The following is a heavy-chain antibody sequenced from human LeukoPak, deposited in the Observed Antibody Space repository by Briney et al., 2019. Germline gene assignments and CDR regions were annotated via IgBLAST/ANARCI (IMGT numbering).Heavy chain of an antibody. V-gene: IGHV3-74*01. D-gene: IGHD5-24*01. CDR2: INSDGSST. J-gene: IGHJ4*02. CDR3: ATEMAAMVY. CDR1: GFTFSNYW. Sequence: PGGSLRLSCAASGFTFSNYWMHWVRQAPGKGLVWVSHINSDGSSTSYADSVKGRFTISRDNAKNTLYLQMNSLRAEDTAVYYCATEMAAMVYWGQGTLVTVSS.